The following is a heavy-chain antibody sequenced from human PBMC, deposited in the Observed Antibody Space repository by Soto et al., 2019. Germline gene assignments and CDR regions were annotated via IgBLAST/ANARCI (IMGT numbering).Heavy chain of an antibody. D-gene: IGHD3-16*01. CDR2: VSGSGGTS. CDR1: GFKFSSYW. CDR3: AKVLRGGAMPGPDY. Sequence: GGSLRLSCAASGFKFSSYWMHWVRQAPGKGLEWVSVVSGSGGTSYYADSVKGRFIISRDNSKNTLYLQMNSLRAEDTAVYYCAKVLRGGAMPGPDYWGQGTLVTVSS. V-gene: IGHV3-23*01. J-gene: IGHJ4*02.